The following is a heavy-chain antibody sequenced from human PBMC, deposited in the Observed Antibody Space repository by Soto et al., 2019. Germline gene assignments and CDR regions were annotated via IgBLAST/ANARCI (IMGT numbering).Heavy chain of an antibody. J-gene: IGHJ3*02. D-gene: IGHD5-18*01. Sequence: SETLSLTCSVSDDSINSDKYYWGWIRQPPGKGLEWIGIIYYRVISYYNPSLQTRVTISVDKSKSQFSLKLSSVTAADTAVYYCARPGYSYGGDAFDIWGQGTMVTVSS. V-gene: IGHV4-39*01. CDR3: ARPGYSYGGDAFDI. CDR1: DDSINSDKYY. CDR2: IYYRVIS.